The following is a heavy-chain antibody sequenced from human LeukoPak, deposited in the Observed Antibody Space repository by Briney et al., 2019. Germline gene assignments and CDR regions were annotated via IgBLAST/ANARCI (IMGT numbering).Heavy chain of an antibody. Sequence: GGSLRLPCAASGFTFNSFAMSWVRQAPGKGLEWVSGIDESGAGTFYADSVKGRFTISRDNSKNTLFLQMNSLRVEDTAVYYCASTHDYGDYWGQGTLVTVSS. CDR2: IDESGAGT. V-gene: IGHV3-23*01. CDR3: ASTHDYGDY. J-gene: IGHJ4*02. CDR1: GFTFNSFA.